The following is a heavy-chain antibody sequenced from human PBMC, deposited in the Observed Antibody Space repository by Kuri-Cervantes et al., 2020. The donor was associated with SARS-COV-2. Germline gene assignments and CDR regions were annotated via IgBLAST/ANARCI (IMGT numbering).Heavy chain of an antibody. Sequence: GGSLRLSCAASGFTFSSYSMNWVRQAPGKGLEWVSSISSSSSYIYYADSVKGRFTISRDNAKNSLYLQMNSLRAEDTAVYYCAKAMLRIAARYYYYMAVWGKGNTVNVSS. CDR2: ISSSSSYI. V-gene: IGHV3-21*04. CDR3: AKAMLRIAARYYYYMAV. J-gene: IGHJ6*03. CDR1: GFTFSSYS. D-gene: IGHD6-6*01.